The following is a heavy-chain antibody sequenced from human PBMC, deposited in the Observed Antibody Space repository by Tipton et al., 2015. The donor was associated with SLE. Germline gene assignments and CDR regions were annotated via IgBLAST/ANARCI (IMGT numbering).Heavy chain of an antibody. Sequence: TLSLTCDVSGYSIGSGYYWGWIQQPPGKGLEWIASMFHSGSTFYNPSLKSRVTVSVDTSKNQLSLKLNSVTAADTAIYYCAREVEGIHDWGRGTLVTVSS. D-gene: IGHD3-22*01. CDR1: GYSIGSGYY. J-gene: IGHJ4*02. CDR3: AREVEGIHD. V-gene: IGHV4-38-2*02. CDR2: MFHSGST.